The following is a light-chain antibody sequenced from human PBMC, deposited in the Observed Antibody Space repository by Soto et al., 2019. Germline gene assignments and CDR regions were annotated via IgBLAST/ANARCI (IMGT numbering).Light chain of an antibody. V-gene: IGKV1-9*01. CDR2: AAS. CDR3: QQLNSYPRT. Sequence: DIQLTQSPSFLSASEGDRVTITCRASQGISSYLAWYQQKPGKAPKLLIYAASTLQSGVPSRFSGSGSGTEFTLTLSSLQPEDFATYYCQQLNSYPRTFGQGTKVEIK. CDR1: QGISSY. J-gene: IGKJ1*01.